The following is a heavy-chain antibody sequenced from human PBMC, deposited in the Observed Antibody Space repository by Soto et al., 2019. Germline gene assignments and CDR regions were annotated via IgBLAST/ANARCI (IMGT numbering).Heavy chain of an antibody. J-gene: IGHJ4*02. D-gene: IGHD2-15*01. CDR3: ARVRYCSGGSCPKYYFDY. Sequence: ASVKVSCKASGYTFTSYAMHWVRQAPGQRLEWMGWINAGNGNTKYSQKFQGRVTITRDTSASTAYMELSSLRSEDTAVYYCARVRYCSGGSCPKYYFDYWGQGTLVTVSS. V-gene: IGHV1-3*01. CDR1: GYTFTSYA. CDR2: INAGNGNT.